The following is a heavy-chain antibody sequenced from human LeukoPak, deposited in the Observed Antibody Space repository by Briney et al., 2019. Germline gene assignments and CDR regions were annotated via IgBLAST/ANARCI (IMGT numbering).Heavy chain of an antibody. V-gene: IGHV4-39*01. Sequence: SETLSLTCTVSGGSISSSSYYWGWIRQPPGKGLEWIGSIYYSGSTYYNPSLKSRVTITVDTSKNQFSLKLSSVTAADTAVYYCARPRDPGNWFDPWGQGTLVTVSS. CDR3: ARPRDPGNWFDP. J-gene: IGHJ5*02. CDR2: IYYSGST. CDR1: GGSISSSSYY.